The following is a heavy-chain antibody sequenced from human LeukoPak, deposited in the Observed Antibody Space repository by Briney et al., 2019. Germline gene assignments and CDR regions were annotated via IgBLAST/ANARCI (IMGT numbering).Heavy chain of an antibody. J-gene: IGHJ4*02. V-gene: IGHV3-33*08. CDR3: ARDRGPRIVGATGELDY. CDR2: IWYDGSNK. D-gene: IGHD1-26*01. CDR1: GFTFSSYA. Sequence: GGSLRLSCAASGFTFSSYAMSWVRQAPGKGLEWVAVIWYDGSNKYYADSVKGRFTISRDNSKNTLYLQMNSLRAEDTAVYYCARDRGPRIVGATGELDYWGQGTLVTVSS.